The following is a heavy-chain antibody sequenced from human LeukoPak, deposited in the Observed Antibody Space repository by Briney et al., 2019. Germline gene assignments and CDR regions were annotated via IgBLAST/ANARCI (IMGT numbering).Heavy chain of an antibody. Sequence: GXSLRLSCVASGLTFSSYAMCWVGQAPGKGLEWVSTISVSGGSTYYADSVKGGFTISSDNSKNTLYLQMNSLRAEDTAVYYCAPYCSGGSCYRYWGQGTLVTVSS. J-gene: IGHJ4*02. D-gene: IGHD2-15*01. V-gene: IGHV3-23*01. CDR2: ISVSGGST. CDR1: GLTFSSYA. CDR3: APYCSGGSCYRY.